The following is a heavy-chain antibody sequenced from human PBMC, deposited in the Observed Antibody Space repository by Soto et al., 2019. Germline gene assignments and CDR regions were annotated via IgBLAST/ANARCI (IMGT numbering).Heavy chain of an antibody. CDR3: ARQPLRLNYGMDV. Sequence: PSETLSLTCTVSGGSISSSSYYWGWIRQPPGKGLEWIGSIYYSVSTYYNPSLKSRVTISVDTSKNQFSLKLSSVTAADTAVYYCARQPLRLNYGMDVWGQGTTVTVSS. CDR2: IYYSVST. CDR1: GGSISSSSYY. D-gene: IGHD2-8*01. V-gene: IGHV4-39*01. J-gene: IGHJ6*02.